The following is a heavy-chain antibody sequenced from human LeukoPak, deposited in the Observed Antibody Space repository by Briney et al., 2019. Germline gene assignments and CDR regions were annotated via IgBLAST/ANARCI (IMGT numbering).Heavy chain of an antibody. CDR2: INAGNGNT. V-gene: IGHV1-3*01. J-gene: IGHJ4*02. CDR1: GYTFTSYA. D-gene: IGHD6-13*01. Sequence: ASVKVSCKASGYTFTSYAMHWVRQAPGQRLEWMGWINAGNGNTKYSQKFQGRVIITRDTSASTAYMELSSLRSEDTAVYYCARAPGYSSSWYDYWGQGTLVTVSS. CDR3: ARAPGYSSSWYDY.